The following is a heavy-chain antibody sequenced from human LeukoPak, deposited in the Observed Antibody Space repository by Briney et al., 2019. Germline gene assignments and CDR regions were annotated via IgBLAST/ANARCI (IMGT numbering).Heavy chain of an antibody. J-gene: IGHJ4*02. CDR3: ARGPATYYYDSSGYYSDY. Sequence: ASVKVSCKASGYTFTSYDINWVRQATGQGLEWMGWMNPNSGNAGYAQKFQGRVTMTRNTSISTAYMELSSLRSEDTAVYYCARGPATYYYDSSGYYSDYWGQGTLVTVSS. V-gene: IGHV1-8*01. CDR2: MNPNSGNA. D-gene: IGHD3-22*01. CDR1: GYTFTSYD.